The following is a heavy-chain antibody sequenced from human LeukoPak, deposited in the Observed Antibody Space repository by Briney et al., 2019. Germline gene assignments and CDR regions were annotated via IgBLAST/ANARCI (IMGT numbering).Heavy chain of an antibody. CDR1: GDSISSSHW. V-gene: IGHV4-4*02. Sequence: PSETLSLTCAVSGDSISSSHWWSWVRQPPGKGLEWIGEIYHSGNTNYNPSLKSRVTMSVDKSKNQFSLKLSSVTAADTAAYYCARESRRSYCNEYWGQGALVTVSS. D-gene: IGHD3-10*01. CDR2: IYHSGNT. CDR3: ARESRRSYCNEY. J-gene: IGHJ4*02.